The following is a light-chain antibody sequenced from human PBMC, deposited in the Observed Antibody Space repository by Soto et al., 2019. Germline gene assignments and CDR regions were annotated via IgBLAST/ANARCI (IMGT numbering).Light chain of an antibody. J-gene: IGKJ1*01. CDR3: QLYADWPTT. V-gene: IGKV3-15*01. CDR1: QSVGAT. Sequence: EIVMTQSPVTLSVFPWERATLSCRASQSVGATVAWYHQRPGQAPRATGVPARVSASGSGTAFTLTITSLQSDDFGVYYCQLYADWPTTFGQGTRVEIK.